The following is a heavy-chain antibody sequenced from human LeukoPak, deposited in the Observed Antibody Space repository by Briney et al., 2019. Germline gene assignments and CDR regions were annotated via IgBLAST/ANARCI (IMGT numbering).Heavy chain of an antibody. J-gene: IGHJ4*02. V-gene: IGHV3-11*01. CDR1: GFAFSDYR. CDR3: ARVETDYDFWSGYYPKAFFDY. D-gene: IGHD3-3*01. CDR2: ISGRGNTV. Sequence: GGSLRLSCAASGFAFSDYRMFWIRQTPGKGLGWISYISGRGNTVYYADSVKGRFTVSRDNAKNSLFLHMTSLRGEDTAVYFCARVETDYDFWSGYYPKAFFDYWGQGTPVTVSS.